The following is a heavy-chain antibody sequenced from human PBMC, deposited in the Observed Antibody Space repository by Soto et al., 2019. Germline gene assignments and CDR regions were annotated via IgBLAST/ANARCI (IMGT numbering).Heavy chain of an antibody. CDR2: IGAYNGKT. CDR3: AREWGYYYGSGSRSKSPKDAFDI. V-gene: IGHV1-18*01. D-gene: IGHD3-10*01. J-gene: IGHJ3*02. CDR1: GYTLTELS. Sequence: GASVKVSCKVSGYTLTELSMHWVRQAPGKGLEWMGWIGAYNGKTNYAQKLQGRVTMTTDTSTSTAYMELRSLRSDDTAVYYCAREWGYYYGSGSRSKSPKDAFDIWGQGTMVTVSS.